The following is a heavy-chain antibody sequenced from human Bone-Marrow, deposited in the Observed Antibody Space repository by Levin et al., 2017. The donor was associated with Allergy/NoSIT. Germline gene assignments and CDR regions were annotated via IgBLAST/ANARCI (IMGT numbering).Heavy chain of an antibody. CDR1: GFTFNSYD. Sequence: GGSLRLSCAASGFTFNSYDMHWVRQAPGKGLEWVARISYGGHNQYYADSVRGRFTISRDNSKNTLFLQMHNLRAEDTAVYSCARAAGNTGYGMDVWGQGTTVSVSS. CDR2: ISYGGHNQ. J-gene: IGHJ6*02. V-gene: IGHV3-30*03. D-gene: IGHD5-18*01. CDR3: ARAAGNTGYGMDV.